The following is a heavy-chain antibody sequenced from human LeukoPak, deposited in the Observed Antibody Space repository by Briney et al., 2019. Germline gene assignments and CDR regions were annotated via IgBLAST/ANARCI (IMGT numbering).Heavy chain of an antibody. Sequence: GGSLRLSCAASGFTFSSYSMNWVRQAPGKGLEWVSSISSSSSYIYYADSVEGRFTISRDNAKNSLYLQMNSLRAEDTAVYYCARDRRSSGWYYFDYWGQGTLVTVSS. J-gene: IGHJ4*02. CDR2: ISSSSSYI. V-gene: IGHV3-21*01. CDR1: GFTFSSYS. D-gene: IGHD6-19*01. CDR3: ARDRRSSGWYYFDY.